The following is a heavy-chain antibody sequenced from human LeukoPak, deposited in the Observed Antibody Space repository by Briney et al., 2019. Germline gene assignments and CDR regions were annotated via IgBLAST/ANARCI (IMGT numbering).Heavy chain of an antibody. CDR2: ISSSSSYI. CDR3: ARGSIVGATPVFDY. CDR1: GFTFSCYS. Sequence: PGGSLRLSCAASGFTFSCYSMNWVRQAPGKGLEWVSSISSSSSYIYYADSVKGRFTISRDNAKNSLYLQMNSLRAEDTAVYYCARGSIVGATPVFDYWGQGALVTVSS. D-gene: IGHD1-26*01. J-gene: IGHJ4*02. V-gene: IGHV3-21*01.